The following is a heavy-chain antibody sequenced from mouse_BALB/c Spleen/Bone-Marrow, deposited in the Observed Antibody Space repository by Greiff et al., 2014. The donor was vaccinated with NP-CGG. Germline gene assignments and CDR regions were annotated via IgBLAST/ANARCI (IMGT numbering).Heavy chain of an antibody. J-gene: IGHJ3*01. CDR2: ISDGSSYT. D-gene: IGHD1-2*01. CDR1: GFTFSDYY. CDR3: ARDLITTATSFAY. Sequence: EVMLVESGGGLVKPGGSLKLSCAASGFTFSDYYMYWVRQTPEKRLEWVATISDGSSYTYYPDSVKGRFTISRDNAKNNLYLQMSSLKSEDTAMYYCARDLITTATSFAYWGQGTLVTVSA. V-gene: IGHV5-4*02.